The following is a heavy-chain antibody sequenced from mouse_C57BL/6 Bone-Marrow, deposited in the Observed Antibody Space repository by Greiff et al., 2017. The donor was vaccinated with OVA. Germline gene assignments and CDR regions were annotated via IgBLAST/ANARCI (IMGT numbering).Heavy chain of an antibody. CDR2: IHPNSGST. CDR1: GYTFTSYW. V-gene: IGHV1-64*01. D-gene: IGHD1-1*01. Sequence: QVQLQQPGAELVKPGASVKLSCKASGYTFTSYWMHWVKQRPGQGLEWIGMIHPNSGSTNYNEKFKSKATLTVDKSSSTAYMQLSSLTSEDSAVYYCARFYYGSSDEDYWGQGTTLTVSS. J-gene: IGHJ2*01. CDR3: ARFYYGSSDEDY.